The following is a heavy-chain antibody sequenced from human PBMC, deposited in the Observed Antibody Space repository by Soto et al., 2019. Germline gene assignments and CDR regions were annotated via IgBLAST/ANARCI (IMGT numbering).Heavy chain of an antibody. D-gene: IGHD3-10*01. V-gene: IGHV3-23*01. J-gene: IGHJ6*02. CDR1: GFTFSSYA. Sequence: QPGGSLRLSCAASGFTFSSYAMSWVRQAPGKGLEWVSAISGSGGSTYYADSVKGRFTISRDNSKNTLYLQMNSLRAEDTAVYYCAKDRGSGTFGYYGMDVWGQGTTVTVSS. CDR2: ISGSGGST. CDR3: AKDRGSGTFGYYGMDV.